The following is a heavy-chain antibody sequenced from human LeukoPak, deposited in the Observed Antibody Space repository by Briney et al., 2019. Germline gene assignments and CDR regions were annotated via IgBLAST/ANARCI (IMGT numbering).Heavy chain of an antibody. J-gene: IGHJ6*02. D-gene: IGHD2-15*01. CDR2: ISYDGSDK. V-gene: IGHV3-30*04. CDR3: ARVSGTFYPEYYFYYGLDV. Sequence: GGSLRLSCVASGFTFSSNAMHWVRQAPGKGLEWVAVISYDGSDKYYADSVRGRFTVSRDSSKNTLYLQMNSLRAEDTAVYYCARVSGTFYPEYYFYYGLDVCGQGTTVIVS. CDR1: GFTFSSNA.